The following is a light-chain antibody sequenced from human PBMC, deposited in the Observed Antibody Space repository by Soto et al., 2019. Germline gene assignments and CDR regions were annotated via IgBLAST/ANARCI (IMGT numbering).Light chain of an antibody. CDR1: QSVSSSY. V-gene: IGKV3-20*01. CDR2: DAS. J-gene: IGKJ2*01. CDR3: QQYGSSSYT. Sequence: ELGLTQSPGTLSLSPGERATLSCRASQSVSSSYLAWYQQKPGQAPRLLIYDASSRATGIPDRFSGSGSGTDFTLTISILEPEDFAVYYCQQYGSSSYTFGQGTKLEIK.